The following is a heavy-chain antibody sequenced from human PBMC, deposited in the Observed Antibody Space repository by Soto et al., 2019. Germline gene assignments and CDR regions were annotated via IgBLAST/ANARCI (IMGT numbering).Heavy chain of an antibody. CDR2: ISSSGSTI. V-gene: IGHV3-11*01. CDR1: GFTFSDYF. Sequence: QVQLVESGGGLVKPGGSLRLSCAASGFTFSDYFMTWIRQAPGKGLEWVSFISSSGSTIYYTASVKGRFTISRDNAKNSLYLQMNSLRAQEDTAVYYCAKGYYSGYDFFDYWGQGTLVTVSS. D-gene: IGHD5-12*01. J-gene: IGHJ4*02. CDR3: AKGYYSGYDFFDY.